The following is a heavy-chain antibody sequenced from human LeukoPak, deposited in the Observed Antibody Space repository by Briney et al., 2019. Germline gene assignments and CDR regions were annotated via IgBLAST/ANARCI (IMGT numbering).Heavy chain of an antibody. J-gene: IGHJ3*02. CDR3: ARGPRDSSGYLVTAFDI. CDR2: INHSGST. V-gene: IGHV4-34*01. Sequence: PSETLSLTCAVYGGSFSGYYWSWIRQPPGKGLEWIGEINHSGSTDYNPSLKSRVTISVDTSKTQFSLKLSSVTAADTAAYYCARGPRDSSGYLVTAFDIWGQGTMVTVSS. CDR1: GGSFSGYY. D-gene: IGHD3-22*01.